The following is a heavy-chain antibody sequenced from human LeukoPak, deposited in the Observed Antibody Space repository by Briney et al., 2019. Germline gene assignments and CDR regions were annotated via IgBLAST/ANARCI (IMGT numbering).Heavy chain of an antibody. J-gene: IGHJ5*02. D-gene: IGHD6-19*01. CDR1: GGSISSGDYY. Sequence: PSETLSLTCTVSGGSISSGDYYWSWLRQPPGKGLEWIGYIYYSGSTYYNPSLKSRVSISVDTSKNQFSLKLSSVTAADTAVYYCARVPRYSSGESDPWGQGTLVTVSS. CDR2: IYYSGST. V-gene: IGHV4-30-4*01. CDR3: ARVPRYSSGESDP.